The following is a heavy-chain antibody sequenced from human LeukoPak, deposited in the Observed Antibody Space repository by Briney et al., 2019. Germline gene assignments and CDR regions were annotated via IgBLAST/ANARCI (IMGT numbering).Heavy chain of an antibody. D-gene: IGHD4-17*01. CDR1: GFTFTNYA. Sequence: GGSLRLSCAASGFTFTNYAMSWVRQAPGKGPEWVSGISESGGSTYYVDSVKGRFTISRDNSKNTVYLQMNNLRAEDTAIYYCAKGGVRPVTTGDYWGQGTLVTVSS. CDR3: AKGGVRPVTTGDY. V-gene: IGHV3-23*01. J-gene: IGHJ4*02. CDR2: ISESGGST.